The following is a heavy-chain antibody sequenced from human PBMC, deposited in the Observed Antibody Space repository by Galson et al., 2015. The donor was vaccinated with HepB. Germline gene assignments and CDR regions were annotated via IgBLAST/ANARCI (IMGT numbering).Heavy chain of an antibody. V-gene: IGHV3-53*01. CDR2: IYSGGST. J-gene: IGHJ3*01. Sequence: SLRLSCAASGFTVSSNYMSWVRQAPGKGLEWASVIYSGGSTYYADSVKGRFTISRDNSKNTLYLQMNSLRAEDTAVYYCARDRNQYDFWSGYYGGWFDPWGQGTMVAVSS. CDR1: GFTVSSNY. CDR3: ARDRNQYDFWSGYYGGWFDP. D-gene: IGHD3-3*01.